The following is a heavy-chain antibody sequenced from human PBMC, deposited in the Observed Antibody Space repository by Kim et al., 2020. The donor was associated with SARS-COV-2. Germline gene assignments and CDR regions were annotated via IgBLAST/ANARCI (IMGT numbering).Heavy chain of an antibody. CDR2: ISWDGGST. CDR3: AKDIGVRFLEWLLPWRYFDL. Sequence: GGSLRLSCAASGFTFDDYTMHWVRQAPGKGLEWVSLISWDGGSTYYADSVKGRFTISRDNSKNSLYLQMNSLRTEDTALYYCAKDIGVRFLEWLLPWRYFDLWGRGTLVTVSS. D-gene: IGHD3-3*01. V-gene: IGHV3-43*01. CDR1: GFTFDDYT. J-gene: IGHJ2*01.